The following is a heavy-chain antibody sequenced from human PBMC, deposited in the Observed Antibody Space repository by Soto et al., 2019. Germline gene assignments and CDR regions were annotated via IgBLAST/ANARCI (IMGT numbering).Heavy chain of an antibody. Sequence: GGSLRLSCAASGFTFSSYAMSWVRQAPGKGLEWVSAISGSGGGTYYADSVKGRFTISRDNSKNTLYLQMNSLRAEDTAVYYCARRDNWNYALGYWGQGTLVTVS. D-gene: IGHD1-7*01. J-gene: IGHJ4*02. V-gene: IGHV3-23*01. CDR1: GFTFSSYA. CDR3: ARRDNWNYALGY. CDR2: ISGSGGGT.